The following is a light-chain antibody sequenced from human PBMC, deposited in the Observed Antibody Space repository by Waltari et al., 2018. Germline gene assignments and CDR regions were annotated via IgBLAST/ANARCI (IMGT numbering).Light chain of an antibody. Sequence: QSALTQPASVSGSPGQSITISCTGTSSDVGAYNYLPWYQHHPVKAPKLIIDQVTNRPSGVASRFYGSKSGNTASLTISGLQADDEADYYCSSYAGSSTWVFGGGTKLTVL. V-gene: IGLV2-14*01. CDR1: SSDVGAYNY. CDR3: SSYAGSSTWV. J-gene: IGLJ3*02. CDR2: QVT.